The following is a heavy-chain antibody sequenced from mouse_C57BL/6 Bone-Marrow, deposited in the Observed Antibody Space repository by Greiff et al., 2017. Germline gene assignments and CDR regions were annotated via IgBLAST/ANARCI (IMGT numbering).Heavy chain of an antibody. D-gene: IGHD3-2*02. V-gene: IGHV5-9*01. CDR2: ISGGGGNT. CDR1: GFTFSSYT. Sequence: EVKVVESGGGLVKPGGSLKLSCAASGFTFSSYTMSWVRQTPEKRLEWVATISGGGGNTYYPDSVKGRFTISRDNAKNTLYLQMSSLRSEDTALYYCARRGGRQLRLHFDYWGQGTTLTVSS. J-gene: IGHJ2*01. CDR3: ARRGGRQLRLHFDY.